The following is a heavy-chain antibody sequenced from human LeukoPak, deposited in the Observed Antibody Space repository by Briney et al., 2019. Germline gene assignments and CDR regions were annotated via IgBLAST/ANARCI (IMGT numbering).Heavy chain of an antibody. CDR1: AYTFRSRG. CDR2: ISANNGTT. D-gene: IGHD3-10*01. Sequence: ASVKVSCKASAYTFRSRGVTWVRQAPGQGLEWMGWISANNGTTNYAQKFQGRVTMATDRYTDTAYMELRSLRYDDTAVYYCARGVFVLVGERNADWGQGTLVPVSS. J-gene: IGHJ4*02. CDR3: ARGVFVLVGERNAD. V-gene: IGHV1-18*01.